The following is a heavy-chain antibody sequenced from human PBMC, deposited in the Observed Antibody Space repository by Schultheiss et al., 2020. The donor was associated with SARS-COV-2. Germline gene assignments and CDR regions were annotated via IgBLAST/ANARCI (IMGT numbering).Heavy chain of an antibody. Sequence: SETLSLTCTVSGGSISSSSYYWGWIRQTPGKGLEWIGSNYYSGSTYYNPSLKSRVTISVDTSKNQFSLKLSSVTAADTAVYYCARDRYCSGGRCYSVMGWGQGTLVTVSS. CDR1: GGSISSSSYY. CDR3: ARDRYCSGGRCYSVMG. J-gene: IGHJ4*02. D-gene: IGHD2-15*01. V-gene: IGHV4-39*07. CDR2: NYYSGST.